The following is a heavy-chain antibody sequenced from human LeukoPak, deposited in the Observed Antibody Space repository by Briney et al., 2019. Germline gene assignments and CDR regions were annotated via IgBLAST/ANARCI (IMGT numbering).Heavy chain of an antibody. CDR3: AKGVRSRGSYPDY. V-gene: IGHV3-23*01. D-gene: IGHD1-26*01. J-gene: IGHJ4*02. Sequence: PGGSLRLSCAASGFTFSSYAMKWVRQAPGKGLEWVSAISDSGGHTYYADSVKGRFTISRDNSKNTLYLQMNSLRADDTAVYYCAKGVRSRGSYPDYWGQGTLVTVSS. CDR1: GFTFSSYA. CDR2: ISDSGGHT.